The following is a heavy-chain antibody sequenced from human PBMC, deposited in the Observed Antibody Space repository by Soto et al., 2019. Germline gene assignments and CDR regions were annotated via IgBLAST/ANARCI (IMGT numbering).Heavy chain of an antibody. V-gene: IGHV3-23*01. CDR3: ARKVVGSTSRPDYWYFEL. D-gene: IGHD2-21*01. CDR2: ISGGGDAT. Sequence: EVQLLESGGDSVQPGGSVRLSCAGSGFTFINYAMNWVRQAPGKGLEWVSTISGGGDATFFADSVRGRFTFSRDNSKNTVTLQMNSLGVDDPAVYYGARKVVGSTSRPDYWYFELWGRGTLVTVSS. J-gene: IGHJ2*01. CDR1: GFTFINYA.